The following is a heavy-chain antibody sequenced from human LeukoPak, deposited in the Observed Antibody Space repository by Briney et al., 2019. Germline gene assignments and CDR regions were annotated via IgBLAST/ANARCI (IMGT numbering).Heavy chain of an antibody. CDR3: ASTGPKNYFDY. Sequence: GGSLRLSCAASGFTFSSYAMHWVRQAPGKGLEWVAVISYDGSNKYYADSVKGRFTISRDNSQNTLYLQMNSLRAEDTAVYYCASTGPKNYFDYWGQGTLVTVSS. V-gene: IGHV3-30*04. J-gene: IGHJ4*02. D-gene: IGHD1-14*01. CDR1: GFTFSSYA. CDR2: ISYDGSNK.